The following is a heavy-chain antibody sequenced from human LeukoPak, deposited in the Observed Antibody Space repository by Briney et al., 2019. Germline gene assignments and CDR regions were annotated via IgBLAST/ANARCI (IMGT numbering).Heavy chain of an antibody. J-gene: IGHJ6*03. Sequence: GXSLRLSCVASGFTFSSYGMHWVRQAPGKGLEWVAFIRYDGSNKFYTDSVKGRFTISRDSPKNTVFLQMNSLRGEDTAVYYCAKDRGDYYYMDVWGKGTTVTVSS. CDR2: IRYDGSNK. CDR3: AKDRGDYYYMDV. D-gene: IGHD1-26*01. V-gene: IGHV3-30*02. CDR1: GFTFSSYG.